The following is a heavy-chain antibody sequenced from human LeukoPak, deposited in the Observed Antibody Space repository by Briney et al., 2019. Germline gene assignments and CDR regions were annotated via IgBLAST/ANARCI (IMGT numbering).Heavy chain of an antibody. V-gene: IGHV4-59*12. CDR1: GGSISSYY. CDR2: VYYSGRT. Sequence: SETLSLTCTVSGGSISSYYWSWIRQPPGKGLEYIGNVYYSGRTYYNPSLKSRVTVSLDTSKSRFSLNLTSVTAADTAVYYCARENDFWSAYDHWGQGILVTVSS. D-gene: IGHD3-3*01. CDR3: ARENDFWSAYDH. J-gene: IGHJ4*02.